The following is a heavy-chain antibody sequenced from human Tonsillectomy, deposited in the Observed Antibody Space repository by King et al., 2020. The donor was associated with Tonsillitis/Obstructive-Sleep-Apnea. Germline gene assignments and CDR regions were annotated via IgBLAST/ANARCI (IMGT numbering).Heavy chain of an antibody. CDR3: ARGWGIM. Sequence: VQLVESGGGLIQPGGSLRLSCASSGFTVSDKNMSWFRQAPGKGLEWVSLFYSGVNPYYADSLNGRFTISIDNSKNTLFLKMNSLKAEDSAVYYCARGWGIMWGQGTLVTVSS. CDR2: FYSGVNP. D-gene: IGHD3-16*01. V-gene: IGHV3-53*01. CDR1: GFTVSDKN. J-gene: IGHJ4*02.